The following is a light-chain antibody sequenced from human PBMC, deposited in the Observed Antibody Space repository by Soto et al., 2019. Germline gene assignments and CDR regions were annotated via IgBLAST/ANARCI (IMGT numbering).Light chain of an antibody. CDR3: HQYVGSPLT. J-gene: IGKJ4*01. Sequence: EIVLTQSPGTLSLSPGERATLSCMASQSVTSSYLAWYQQKPGQAPRLLIYGASSRATGIPDRFSGSGSGTDFTLTISRLEPEDFAVYYCHQYVGSPLTFGGGTKVEIK. CDR2: GAS. V-gene: IGKV3-20*01. CDR1: QSVTSSY.